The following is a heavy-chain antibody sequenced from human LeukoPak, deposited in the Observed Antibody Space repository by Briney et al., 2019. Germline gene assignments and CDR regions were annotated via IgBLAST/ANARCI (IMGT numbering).Heavy chain of an antibody. CDR3: ARGWIAAAGFYYYYYGMDV. CDR2: INPNSGGT. J-gene: IGHJ6*02. Sequence: GASVKVSCKASGYTFTGYYMHWVRQAPGQGLEWMGWINPNSGGTNYAQKFQGRVTMTRDTSISTAYMELSRLRSDDTAVYYCARGWIAAAGFYYYYYGMDVWGQGTTVTVSS. V-gene: IGHV1-2*02. D-gene: IGHD6-13*01. CDR1: GYTFTGYY.